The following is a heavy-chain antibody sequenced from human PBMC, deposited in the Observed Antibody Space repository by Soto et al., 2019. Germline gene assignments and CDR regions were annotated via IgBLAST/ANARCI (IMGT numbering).Heavy chain of an antibody. D-gene: IGHD2-8*01. CDR3: ARIHMVQKVIDY. CDR2: IFYRGGT. Sequence: PSETLSLTCTVSGDSISTHYWSWIRQPPGKGLHLIGYIFYRGGTGYNPSLKSRVTISLDGSNEQFSLKLSSVIAXETGTCYCARIHMVQKVIDYSAQATLLTDSS. CDR1: GDSISTHY. J-gene: IGHJ4*02. V-gene: IGHV4-59*11.